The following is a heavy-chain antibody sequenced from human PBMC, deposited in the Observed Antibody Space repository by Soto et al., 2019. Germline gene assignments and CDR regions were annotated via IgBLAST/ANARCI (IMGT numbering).Heavy chain of an antibody. CDR3: ARIGEAYYYDSSGSKGAFDI. J-gene: IGHJ3*02. CDR1: GGTFSSYA. CDR2: IIPIVGTA. Sequence: WASVKVSCKASGGTFSSYAISWVRQAPGQGLEWMGGIIPIVGTANYAQKFQGRVTITADESTSTAYMELSSLRSEDTAVYYCARIGEAYYYDSSGSKGAFDIWGQGTMVTVSS. D-gene: IGHD3-22*01. V-gene: IGHV1-69*13.